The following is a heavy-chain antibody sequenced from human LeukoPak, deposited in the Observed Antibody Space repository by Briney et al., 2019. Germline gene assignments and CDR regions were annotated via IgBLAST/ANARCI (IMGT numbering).Heavy chain of an antibody. Sequence: GGSLRLSCAASGFTFSSYSMNWVRQAPGKGLEWVSSISSSSSYIYYADSVKGRFTISRDNAKNSLYLQMNSLRAEDTAVYYCVRLGSTSPGNWYKLSDQWGQGTLVTVSS. CDR2: ISSSSSYI. D-gene: IGHD2-2*01. CDR3: VRLGSTSPGNWYKLSDQ. V-gene: IGHV3-21*01. CDR1: GFTFSSYS. J-gene: IGHJ4*02.